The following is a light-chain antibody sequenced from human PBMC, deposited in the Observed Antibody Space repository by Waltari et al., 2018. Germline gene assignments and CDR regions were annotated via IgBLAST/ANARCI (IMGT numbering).Light chain of an antibody. CDR1: QSFTSTA. V-gene: IGKV3-20*01. J-gene: IGKJ1*01. CDR2: GAS. CDR3: HQYSRSPPWT. Sequence: EIVLTQSPGTLSLSPGERATLSCRASQSFTSTALAWYQQKPGQAPRLLISGASSRATGIPDRFSGSGSGTAFTLTISRLEPEDFAVYYCHQYSRSPPWTFGQGTKVEIK.